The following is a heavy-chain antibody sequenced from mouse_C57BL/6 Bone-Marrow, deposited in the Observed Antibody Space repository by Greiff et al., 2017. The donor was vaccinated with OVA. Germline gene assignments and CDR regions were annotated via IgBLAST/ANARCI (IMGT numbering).Heavy chain of an antibody. D-gene: IGHD1-1*01. CDR1: GFTFSSYA. CDR3: ARGYYGSRAWFAY. Sequence: DVHLVESGGGLVKPGGSLKLSCAASGFTFSSYAMSWVRQTPEKRLEWVATISDGGSYTYYPDNVKGRFTISRDNAKNNLYLQMSHLKSEDTAMYYCARGYYGSRAWFAYWGQGTLVTVSA. J-gene: IGHJ3*01. V-gene: IGHV5-4*01. CDR2: ISDGGSYT.